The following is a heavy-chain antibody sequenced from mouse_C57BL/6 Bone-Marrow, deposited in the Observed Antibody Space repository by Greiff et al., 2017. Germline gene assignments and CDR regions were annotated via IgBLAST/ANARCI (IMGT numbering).Heavy chain of an antibody. CDR3: ARIYYGNYVGDY. CDR2: ISYDGSN. V-gene: IGHV3-6*01. J-gene: IGHJ2*01. CDR1: GYSITSGYY. D-gene: IGHD2-1*01. Sequence: DVKLEESGPGLVKPSQSLSLTCSVTGYSITSGYYWNWIRQFPGNKLEWMGYISYDGSNNYNPYLKNRISITRDTSKNQFFLKLNSVTTEDTATYYCARIYYGNYVGDYWGQGTTLTVSS.